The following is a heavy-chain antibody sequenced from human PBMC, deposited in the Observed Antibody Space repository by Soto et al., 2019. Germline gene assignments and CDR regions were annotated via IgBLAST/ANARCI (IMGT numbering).Heavy chain of an antibody. CDR3: ASVEARGYSNIPLIEY. J-gene: IGHJ4*02. Sequence: QLQLQESGSGLVKPSQTLSLTCAVSGGSISRGDYSWTWIRQPPGKGLEWIGYMHHNGNTYYSPSLKTRVTISVDRSKNQFSLRLTSVTAADTAVYYCASVEARGYSNIPLIEYWGQGTLVTVSS. CDR2: MHHNGNT. CDR1: GGSISRGDYS. V-gene: IGHV4-30-2*01. D-gene: IGHD5-18*01.